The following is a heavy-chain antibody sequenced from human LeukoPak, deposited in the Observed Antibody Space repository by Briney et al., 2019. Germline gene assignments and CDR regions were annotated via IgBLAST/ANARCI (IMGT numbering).Heavy chain of an antibody. CDR3: ARGDYGDYFDY. J-gene: IGHJ4*02. CDR2: INHSGST. D-gene: IGHD4-17*01. CDR1: GNSISSGDYY. V-gene: IGHV4-39*07. Sequence: PSETLSLTCTVSGNSISSGDYYWSWIRQPPGKGLEWIGEINHSGSTNYNPSLKSRVTISVDTSKNQFSLKLSSVTAADTAVYYCARGDYGDYFDYWGQGTLVTVSS.